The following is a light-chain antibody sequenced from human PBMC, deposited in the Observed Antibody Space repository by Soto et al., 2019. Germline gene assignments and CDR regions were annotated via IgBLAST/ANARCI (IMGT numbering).Light chain of an antibody. CDR1: QSVSSK. V-gene: IGKV3-15*01. Sequence: EIVMTQSPATLSVSPGERATLSCRASQSVSSKLAWYQQKPGQAPRLLIYRASTRATDIPARFSGSGSGTEFTLTISSLRSEDFAVYYCQQYNNWPPATCGQGTKV. CDR2: RAS. J-gene: IGKJ1*01. CDR3: QQYNNWPPAT.